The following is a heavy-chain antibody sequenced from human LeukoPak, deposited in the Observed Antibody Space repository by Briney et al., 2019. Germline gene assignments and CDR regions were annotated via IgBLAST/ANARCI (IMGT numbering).Heavy chain of an antibody. V-gene: IGHV3-7*04. CDR3: ARNYD. J-gene: IGHJ4*02. CDR2: INQDGSEK. CDR1: GFTVSGNY. Sequence: GRSLRLSCAASGFTVSGNYMSWVRQAPGKGLEWVANINQDGSEKYYVDSVKGRFTISRDNAKNSLDLQMNSLRDGDTAVYFCARNYDWGQGTLVTVSS. D-gene: IGHD3-16*01.